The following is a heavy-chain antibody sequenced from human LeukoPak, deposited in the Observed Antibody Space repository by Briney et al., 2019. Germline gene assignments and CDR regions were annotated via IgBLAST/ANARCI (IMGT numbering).Heavy chain of an antibody. CDR3: ARDAPLYCSSTSCYTFDY. D-gene: IGHD2-2*02. Sequence: SVKVSCKASGGTFSSYTISWVRQAPGRGLEWMGRIIPILGIANYAQKFQGRVTITADKSTSTAYMELSSLRSEDTAVYYCARDAPLYCSSTSCYTFDYWGQGTLVTVSS. V-gene: IGHV1-69*04. CDR2: IIPILGIA. CDR1: GGTFSSYT. J-gene: IGHJ4*02.